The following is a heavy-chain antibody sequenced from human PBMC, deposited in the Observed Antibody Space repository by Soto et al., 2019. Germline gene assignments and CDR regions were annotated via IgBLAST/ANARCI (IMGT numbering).Heavy chain of an antibody. V-gene: IGHV3-74*01. CDR1: GFTFSNYW. J-gene: IGHJ6*02. D-gene: IGHD3-10*01. CDR3: ASDRWGGGRDMDV. CDR2: INSDGSST. Sequence: EVQLVESGGGLVQPGGSLRLSCAASGFTFSNYWIHWVRQAPGKGLVWVSRINSDGSSTNYADSVKVRFTISRDNAKNTLFLQMNSLRAEDPAVYYCASDRWGGGRDMDVWGQGTTVTVSS.